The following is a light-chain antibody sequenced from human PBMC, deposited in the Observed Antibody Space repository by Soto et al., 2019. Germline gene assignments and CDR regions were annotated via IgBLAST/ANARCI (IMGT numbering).Light chain of an antibody. V-gene: IGKV3-20*01. CDR2: QTS. J-gene: IGKJ4*01. Sequence: EIVLTQSPATLSSFPGDRVTLSCRASQYINTRLAWYQHRPGQAPRLLIYQTSLRAAGIPARFSASGSGTDFTLTISRLEPEDFALYYCQQYGSSPPPTFGGGTKVDI. CDR1: QYINTR. CDR3: QQYGSSPPPT.